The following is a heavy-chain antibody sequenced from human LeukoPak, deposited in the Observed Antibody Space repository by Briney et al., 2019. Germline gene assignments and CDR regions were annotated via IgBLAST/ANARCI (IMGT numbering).Heavy chain of an antibody. Sequence: GGSLRLSCVASGFSFSSYSMDWVRQAPGKGLEWVSSISSSGINIYYADSVKGRFTISRDNTRNSLYLLMNNLRVEDTAVYYCARMTGASNLFDPWGQGTLVTVSS. CDR3: ARMTGASNLFDP. CDR2: ISSSGINI. V-gene: IGHV3-21*01. D-gene: IGHD1-14*01. CDR1: GFSFSSYS. J-gene: IGHJ5*02.